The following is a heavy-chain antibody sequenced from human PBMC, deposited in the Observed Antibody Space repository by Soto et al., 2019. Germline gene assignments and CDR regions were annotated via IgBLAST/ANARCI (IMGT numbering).Heavy chain of an antibody. J-gene: IGHJ6*02. CDR1: GFTFSSYA. CDR2: ISYDGSNK. V-gene: IGHV3-30-3*01. CDR3: ARDGNFWSGYPSVAGYYGMDV. Sequence: GGSLRLSCAASGFTFSSYAMHWVRQAPGKGLEWVAVISYDGSNKYYADSVKGRFTISRDNSKNTLYLQMNSLRAEDTAVYYCARDGNFWSGYPSVAGYYGMDVWGQGTTVTVSS. D-gene: IGHD3-3*01.